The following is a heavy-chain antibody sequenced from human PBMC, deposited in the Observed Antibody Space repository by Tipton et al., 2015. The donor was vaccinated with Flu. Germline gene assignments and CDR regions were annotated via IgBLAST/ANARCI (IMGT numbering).Heavy chain of an antibody. Sequence: SLRLSCAASGFTFSSYGMHWVRQAPGKGLEWVAVIWYDGSNKYYADSVKGRFTISRDNSKNTLYLQLNSLRAEDTAVYYCARDQERYFDWLPLHYYYYGRDVWGQGTTVTVSS. J-gene: IGHJ6*02. CDR2: IWYDGSNK. CDR3: ARDQERYFDWLPLHYYYYGRDV. V-gene: IGHV3-33*01. D-gene: IGHD3-9*01. CDR1: GFTFSSYG.